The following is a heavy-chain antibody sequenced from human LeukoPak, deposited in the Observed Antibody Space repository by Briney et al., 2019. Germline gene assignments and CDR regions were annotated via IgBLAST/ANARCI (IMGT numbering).Heavy chain of an antibody. CDR1: GGSISSYY. D-gene: IGHD6-19*01. J-gene: IGHJ4*02. V-gene: IGHV4-59*08. CDR2: IYYSGST. Sequence: PSETLSLTCTVSGGSISSYYWSWIRQPPGKGLEWTGYIYYSGSTNYNPSLKSRVTISVDTSKNQFSLKLSSVTAADTAVYYCATFMYSSGLAYWGQGTLVTVSA. CDR3: ATFMYSSGLAY.